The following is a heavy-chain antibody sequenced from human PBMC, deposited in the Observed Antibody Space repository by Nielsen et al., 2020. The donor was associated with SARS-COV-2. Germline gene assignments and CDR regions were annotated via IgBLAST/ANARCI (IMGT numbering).Heavy chain of an antibody. CDR3: ARDEIFDLYGVDV. CDR2: ISNSGST. Sequence: SETLSLTCTVSGDSVTNYYWNWVRQPPGKGLEWIGYISNSGSTNYNPSLKSRVTISLDTSKNQFSLKVRSVTAADTAVYYCARDEIFDLYGVDVWGQGTTVIVSS. D-gene: IGHD3-3*01. V-gene: IGHV4-59*02. J-gene: IGHJ6*02. CDR1: GDSVTNYY.